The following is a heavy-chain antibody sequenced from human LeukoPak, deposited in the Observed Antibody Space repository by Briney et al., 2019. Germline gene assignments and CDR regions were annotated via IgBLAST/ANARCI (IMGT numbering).Heavy chain of an antibody. D-gene: IGHD4-11*01. CDR3: TTAAVTHVGY. Sequence: GGSLRLSCAASGFTFSNAWMSWVRQAPGRGLEWVGRIISKTDGGTKYYDAPVKGRFAISRDDSKNTLYLQMNSLKTEDTAVYYCTTAAVTHVGYWGQGTLVTVSS. V-gene: IGHV3-15*01. CDR2: IISKTDGGTK. CDR1: GFTFSNAW. J-gene: IGHJ4*02.